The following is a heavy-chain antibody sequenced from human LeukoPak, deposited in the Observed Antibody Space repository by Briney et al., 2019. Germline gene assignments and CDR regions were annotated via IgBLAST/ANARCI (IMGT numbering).Heavy chain of an antibody. J-gene: IGHJ4*02. CDR3: AKSRSAMVRGVIEY. CDR2: ISPSGSA. CDR1: GFTFSNYA. D-gene: IGHD3-10*01. V-gene: IGHV3-23*01. Sequence: GGSLRLSCAASGFTFSNYAMSWVRQAPGKGLEWVSVISPSGSAYNADPVKGRFTISRDNSKDTAYLQMDSLRAEDTATYYCAKSRSAMVRGVIEYWGQGTLVTVSS.